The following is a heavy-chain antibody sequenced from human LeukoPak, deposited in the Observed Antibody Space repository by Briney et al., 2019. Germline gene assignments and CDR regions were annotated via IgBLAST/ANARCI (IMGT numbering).Heavy chain of an antibody. J-gene: IGHJ4*02. CDR3: ATSEMATRKGHHY. CDR2: ISADSSGT. D-gene: IGHD5-24*01. V-gene: IGHV3-23*01. CDR1: GFTFSSSA. Sequence: GGSLRLSCAASGFTFSSSAMSWVRQAPGKGLEWVSAISADSSGTYYVDSVQGRFTISRDYSKNIMYLQMNSLRAEDTAVYYCATSEMATRKGHHYWGRGTLVTVSS.